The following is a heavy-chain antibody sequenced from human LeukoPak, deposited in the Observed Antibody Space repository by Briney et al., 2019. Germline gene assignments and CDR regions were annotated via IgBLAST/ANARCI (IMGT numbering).Heavy chain of an antibody. CDR1: RFTFSKYW. J-gene: IGHJ4*02. V-gene: IGHV3-7*01. CDR3: ARDGEPFDY. CDR2: IKQDGSEK. Sequence: PGGSLRLSCAASRFTFSKYWMSWVRQAPGKGLEWVANIKQDGSEKYYVDSVKGRFTISRDNAKNSLYLQMNSLRDEDTAIYYCARDGEPFDYWGQGTLVTVSS. D-gene: IGHD1-26*01.